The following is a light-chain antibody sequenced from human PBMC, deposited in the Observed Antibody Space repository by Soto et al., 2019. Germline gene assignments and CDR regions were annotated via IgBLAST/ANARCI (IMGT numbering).Light chain of an antibody. J-gene: IGLJ1*01. V-gene: IGLV2-14*01. CDR3: SSYTRSSTYV. CDR2: EVT. Sequence: QSVLTQPASVSGSPGQSITISCTGTSSDVGGYNYVSWYQQHPGKAPNLMIYEVTNRPSGVSNRFSGSKSGNTASLTVSGLQAEDEADYSCSSYTRSSTYVFGTGTKVTVL. CDR1: SSDVGGYNY.